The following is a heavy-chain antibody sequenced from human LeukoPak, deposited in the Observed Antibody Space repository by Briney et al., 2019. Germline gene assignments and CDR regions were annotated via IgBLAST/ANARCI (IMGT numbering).Heavy chain of an antibody. CDR1: GFTFSSYW. Sequence: GGSLRLSCAASGFTFSSYWMHWVRQAPGKGLVWVSRINSDGSSTSYADSVKGRFTISRDNSKNTLYLQMNSLRVEDTAVYYCVRDIGAVAGTDDYWGQGTLVTVSS. D-gene: IGHD6-19*01. J-gene: IGHJ4*02. V-gene: IGHV3-74*01. CDR3: VRDIGAVAGTDDY. CDR2: INSDGSST.